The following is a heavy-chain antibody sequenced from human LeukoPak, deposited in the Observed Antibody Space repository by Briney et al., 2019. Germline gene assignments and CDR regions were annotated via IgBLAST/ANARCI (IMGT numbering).Heavy chain of an antibody. V-gene: IGHV7-4-1*02. CDR1: GYTFTSYA. CDR3: ARDTRIVGATAFDY. D-gene: IGHD1-26*01. Sequence: ASVKVSCKASGYTFTSYAMNWVRQAPGQGLEWMGWINTNTGNPTYAQGFTERFVFSLDTSVSTAYLQISSLKAEDTAVYYCARDTRIVGATAFDYWGQGTLVTVSS. J-gene: IGHJ4*02. CDR2: INTNTGNP.